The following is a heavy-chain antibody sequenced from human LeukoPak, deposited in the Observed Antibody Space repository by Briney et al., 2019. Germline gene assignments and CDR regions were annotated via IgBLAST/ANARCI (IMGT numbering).Heavy chain of an antibody. D-gene: IGHD3-9*01. Sequence: GGSLRLSCAASGFTFSSYWMSWVRQAPGKGLEWVANIKQDGSEKYYVDSVKGRFTISRDNAKNSLYLQMNSLRTEDTALYYCAKSTSSVTGSAIFDNWGQGTLVTVSS. CDR3: AKSTSSVTGSAIFDN. J-gene: IGHJ4*02. CDR1: GFTFSSYW. CDR2: IKQDGSEK. V-gene: IGHV3-7*03.